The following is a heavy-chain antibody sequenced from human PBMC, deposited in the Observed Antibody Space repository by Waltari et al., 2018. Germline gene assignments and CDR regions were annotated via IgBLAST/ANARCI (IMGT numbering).Heavy chain of an antibody. CDR3: ARFGYCSSTSCYSLTGSGMDV. J-gene: IGHJ6*02. D-gene: IGHD2-2*03. CDR1: GGSISSSSYY. V-gene: IGHV4-39*07. CDR2: IYYSGST. Sequence: QLQLQESGPGLVKPSETLSLTCTVSGGSISSSSYYWGWIRQPPGKGLGWIGSIYYSGSTYYNPSLKSRVTISVDTSKNQFSLKLSSVTAADTAVYYCARFGYCSSTSCYSLTGSGMDVWGQGTTVTVSS.